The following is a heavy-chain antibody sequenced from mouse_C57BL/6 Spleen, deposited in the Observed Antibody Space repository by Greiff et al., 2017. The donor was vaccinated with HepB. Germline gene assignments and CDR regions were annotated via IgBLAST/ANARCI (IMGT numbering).Heavy chain of an antibody. J-gene: IGHJ3*01. CDR1: GYAFSSYW. Sequence: QVQLKESGAELVKPGASVKISCKASGYAFSSYWMNWVKQRPGKGLEWIGQIYPGDGDTNYNGKFKGKATLTADKSSSTSYMQLSSLTSEDSAVYFCAREGGDDGYHVGFAYWGQGTLVTVSA. D-gene: IGHD2-3*01. V-gene: IGHV1-80*01. CDR2: IYPGDGDT. CDR3: AREGGDDGYHVGFAY.